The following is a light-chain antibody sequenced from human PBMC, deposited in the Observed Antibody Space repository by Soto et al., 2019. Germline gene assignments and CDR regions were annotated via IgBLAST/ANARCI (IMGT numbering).Light chain of an antibody. CDR2: DVS. Sequence: QSVLTQPASVSGSPGQSITISCTGTSSDVGGYNYVSWYQQHPGKAPKLMIYDVSNWPSGVSNRFSGSKSGNTASLTIFGLQAEDEADYYCSSYTSSSTLYVFGTGTKVTVL. CDR3: SSYTSSSTLYV. CDR1: SSDVGGYNY. J-gene: IGLJ1*01. V-gene: IGLV2-14*01.